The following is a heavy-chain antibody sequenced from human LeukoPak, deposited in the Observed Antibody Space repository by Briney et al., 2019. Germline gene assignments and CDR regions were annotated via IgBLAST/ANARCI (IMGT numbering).Heavy chain of an antibody. J-gene: IGHJ4*02. CDR1: GFTFNSYS. D-gene: IGHD5-18*01. V-gene: IGHV3-48*04. Sequence: GGSLRLSCAASGFTFNSYSMNWVRQAPGKGLEWVSYISSSSSTIYYADSVKGRFTISRDNAKNSLYLQMNSLRAEDTAVYYCARGVQLWLGNYFDYWGQGTLVTVSS. CDR3: ARGVQLWLGNYFDY. CDR2: ISSSSSTI.